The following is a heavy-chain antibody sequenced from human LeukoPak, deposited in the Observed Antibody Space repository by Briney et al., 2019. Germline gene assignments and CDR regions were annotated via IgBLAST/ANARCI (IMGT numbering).Heavy chain of an antibody. D-gene: IGHD4-11*01. J-gene: IGHJ4*01. CDR2: IWSDGSNR. CDR3: ARDAQRGFDYSNSLEY. V-gene: IGHV3-33*01. Sequence: GGSLRLSCAASGFIFSHYGMHWVRQAPGKGLEWVAVIWSDGSNRFYVGSVKGRFTISRDNSQNTLFLQMNSLRAEDTAMYYCARDAQRGFDYSNSLEYWGHGTLVTVSS. CDR1: GFIFSHYG.